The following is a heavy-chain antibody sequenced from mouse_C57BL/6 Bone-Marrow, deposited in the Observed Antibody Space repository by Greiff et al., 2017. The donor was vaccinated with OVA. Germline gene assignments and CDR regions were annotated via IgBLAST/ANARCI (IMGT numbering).Heavy chain of an antibody. CDR3: ARDDYDETWFAY. J-gene: IGHJ3*01. V-gene: IGHV1-69*01. CDR2: IDPSDSYT. Sequence: QVQLQQPGAELVMPGASVKLSCKASGYTFTSYWMHWVKQRPGQGLEWIGEIDPSDSYTNYNQKFKGKSTLTVDKSSSTAYLQLSSLTSEYSAVYYCARDDYDETWFAYWGQGTLGTVSA. D-gene: IGHD2-4*01. CDR1: GYTFTSYW.